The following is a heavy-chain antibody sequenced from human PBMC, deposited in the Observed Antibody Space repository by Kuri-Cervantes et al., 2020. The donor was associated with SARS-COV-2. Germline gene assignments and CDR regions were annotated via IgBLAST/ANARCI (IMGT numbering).Heavy chain of an antibody. D-gene: IGHD6-19*01. CDR3: ARGIAVAGAKYFDY. V-gene: IGHV4-61*09. CDR1: GGSISSGSYY. CDR2: IYTSGGT. Sequence: SETLSLTCSVSGGSISSGSYYCTWIRQPAGKGLEWIGHIYTSGGTNYNPSLKSRVTISVDTSKNQFSLKLSSVTAADTAVYYCARGIAVAGAKYFDYWGQGTLVTVSS. J-gene: IGHJ4*02.